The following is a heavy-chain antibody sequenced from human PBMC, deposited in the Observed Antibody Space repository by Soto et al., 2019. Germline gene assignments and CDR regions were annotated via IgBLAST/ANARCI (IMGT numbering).Heavy chain of an antibody. J-gene: IGHJ6*03. CDR3: GSTNYIPYIKSRVTISVDTSKNQFSLMLSSVTAADTAVYFCAIVGGTHYDFWSGYDRREGYYYMDV. CDR2: INYSGTT. D-gene: IGHD1-7*01. Sequence: EPLSFPSIVSVGSISSTNWSWTRQPPGKGLGWIGKINYSGTTNYNPSPKSQTTIPEETPKNKYSLNLSPVTAAATPVNYCGSTNYIPYIKSRVTISVDTSKNQFSLMLSSVTAADTAVYFCAIVGGTHYDFWSGYDRREGYYYMDVWGKGPTVTVSS. V-gene: IGHV4-59*12. CDR1: VGSISSTN.